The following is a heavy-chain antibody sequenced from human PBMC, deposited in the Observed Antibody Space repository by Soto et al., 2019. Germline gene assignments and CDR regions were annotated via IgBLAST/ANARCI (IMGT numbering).Heavy chain of an antibody. D-gene: IGHD3-9*01. Sequence: SVKVSCKASGFTFTSSAVQWVRQARGQRLEWIGWIVVGSGNTNYAQKFQERVTITRDMSTSTAYMELSSLRSEDTAVYYCAARGRHFDWLASFGFDIWGQGTMVTVSS. CDR2: IVVGSGNT. CDR3: AARGRHFDWLASFGFDI. V-gene: IGHV1-58*01. CDR1: GFTFTSSA. J-gene: IGHJ3*02.